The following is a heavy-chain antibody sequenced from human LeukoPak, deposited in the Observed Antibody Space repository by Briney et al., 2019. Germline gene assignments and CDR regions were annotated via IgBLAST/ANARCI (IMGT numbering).Heavy chain of an antibody. CDR2: IYPGDSDT. CDR3: ARHTIAAAATDY. D-gene: IGHD6-13*01. V-gene: IGHV5-51*01. J-gene: IGHJ4*02. CDR1: GYSLTSYW. Sequence: GESLKISCETSGYSLTSYWIGWVCQMPGQGLEWMGIIYPGDSDTRYSPSFQGQVTISADKSISTAYLQWSSLKASDTAMYYCARHTIAAAATDYWGQGTLVTVSS.